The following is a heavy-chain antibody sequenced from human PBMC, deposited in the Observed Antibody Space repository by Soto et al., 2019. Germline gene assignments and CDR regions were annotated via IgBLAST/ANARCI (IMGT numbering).Heavy chain of an antibody. Sequence: EVQLVESGGGLVKPGGSLRLSCAAYGFTFSKAWMNWVRQAPGKGLEWVGRIKTNSEGGTTDYAAPVQGRFSLSRDDSRNTLSLQMNSRKTDDTAVYYCTTGSVEGVWGQGATVTVSS. J-gene: IGHJ6*02. CDR2: IKTNSEGGTT. D-gene: IGHD2-15*01. V-gene: IGHV3-15*07. CDR1: GFTFSKAW. CDR3: TTGSVEGV.